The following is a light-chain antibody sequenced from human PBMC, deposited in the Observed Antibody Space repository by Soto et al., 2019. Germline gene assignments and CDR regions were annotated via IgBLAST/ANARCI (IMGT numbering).Light chain of an antibody. CDR3: LIWHSSAVV. CDR2: YKSDSDK. CDR1: SDINVGTYM. J-gene: IGLJ3*02. V-gene: IGLV5-45*03. Sequence: QSVLTQPSSLSASPGASASLTCTLRSDINVGTYMIYWYQQKPGSPPQYLLRYKSDSDKQQGSGVPSRFSGSKHASANAGILLISGLQSEDEADYYCLIWHSSAVVFGGGTKLTVL.